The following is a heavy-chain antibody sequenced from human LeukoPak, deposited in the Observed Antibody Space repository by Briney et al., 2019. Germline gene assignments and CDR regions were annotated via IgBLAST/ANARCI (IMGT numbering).Heavy chain of an antibody. Sequence: SETLSLTCAVYGGSFSGYYWSWIRRPPGKGLEWIGEINHSGSSNDNPSLKSRVTISVDTSKNQFSLKVSSVTAADTAVYYCARGPPRMKNWFDPWGQGTLVTVSS. V-gene: IGHV4-34*01. J-gene: IGHJ5*02. D-gene: IGHD2-8*01. CDR1: GGSFSGYY. CDR3: ARGPPRMKNWFDP. CDR2: INHSGSS.